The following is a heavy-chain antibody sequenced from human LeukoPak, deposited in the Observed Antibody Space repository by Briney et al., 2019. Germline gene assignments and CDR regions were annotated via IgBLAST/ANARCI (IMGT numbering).Heavy chain of an antibody. V-gene: IGHV3-53*01. D-gene: IGHD3-22*01. J-gene: IGHJ4*02. Sequence: GGSLRLSCAASGFIFGNSYMSWVRQAPGKGLEWVSVIYSDGSTYYADLVTGQFTISRDNSKNTLYLQMNTLRAEDTAVYYCASVGGSYDGTGYLDYWGQGTLVTVSS. CDR3: ASVGGSYDGTGYLDY. CDR1: GFIFGNSY. CDR2: IYSDGST.